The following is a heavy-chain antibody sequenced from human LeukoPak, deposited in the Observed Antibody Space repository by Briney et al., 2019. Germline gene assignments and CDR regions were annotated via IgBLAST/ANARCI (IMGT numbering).Heavy chain of an antibody. CDR3: ARGDIVATILRIAFDI. V-gene: IGHV1-2*02. J-gene: IGHJ3*02. CDR2: INPNSGGT. Sequence: ASVKVSCKASGYTFSDSYMHWVRQAPGQGLEWIGWINPNSGGTNYAQKFQGRVTMTRDTSISTAYMELSRLRSDDTAVYYCARGDIVATILRIAFDIWGQGTMVTVSS. CDR1: GYTFSDSY. D-gene: IGHD5-12*01.